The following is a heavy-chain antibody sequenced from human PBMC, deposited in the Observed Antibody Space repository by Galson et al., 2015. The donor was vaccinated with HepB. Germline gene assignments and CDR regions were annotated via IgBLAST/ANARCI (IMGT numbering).Heavy chain of an antibody. D-gene: IGHD2-8*01. Sequence: SLRLSCAASGFTFSSYGMHWVRQAPGKGLEWVAVIWYDGSNKYYADSVKGRFTISRDNSKNTLYLQMNSLRAEDTAVYYCARDRRCCTNGVCSDYFDYWGQGTLVTVPS. J-gene: IGHJ4*02. CDR2: IWYDGSNK. CDR3: ARDRRCCTNGVCSDYFDY. CDR1: GFTFSSYG. V-gene: IGHV3-33*01.